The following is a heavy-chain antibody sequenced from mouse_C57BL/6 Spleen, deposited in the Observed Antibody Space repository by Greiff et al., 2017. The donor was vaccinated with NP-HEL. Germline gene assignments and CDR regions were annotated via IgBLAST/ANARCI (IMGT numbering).Heavy chain of an antibody. D-gene: IGHD2-1*01. Sequence: EVQVVESEGGLVQPGSSMKLSCTASGFTFSDYYMAWVRQVPEKGLEWVANINYDGSSTYYLDSLKSRFIISRDNAKNILYLQMSSLKSEDTATYYCARDSHYGNYGGFDVWGTGTTVTVSS. J-gene: IGHJ1*03. V-gene: IGHV5-16*01. CDR1: GFTFSDYY. CDR3: ARDSHYGNYGGFDV. CDR2: INYDGSST.